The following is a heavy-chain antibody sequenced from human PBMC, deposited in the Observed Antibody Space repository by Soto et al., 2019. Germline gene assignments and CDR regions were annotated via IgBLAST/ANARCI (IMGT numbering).Heavy chain of an antibody. J-gene: IGHJ4*02. Sequence: SETLSLTCTVSSGSISSGGYYWSWIRQHPGKGLEWIGYIYYSGSTYYNPSLKSRVTISVDTSKNQFSLKLSSVTAADTAVYYCARGTRGYSYGYLFDYWGQGTLVTVSS. CDR1: SGSISSGGYY. D-gene: IGHD5-18*01. V-gene: IGHV4-31*03. CDR3: ARGTRGYSYGYLFDY. CDR2: IYYSGST.